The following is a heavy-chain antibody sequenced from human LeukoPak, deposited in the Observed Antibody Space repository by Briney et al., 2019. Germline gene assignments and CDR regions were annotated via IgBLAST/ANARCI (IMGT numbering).Heavy chain of an antibody. CDR1: GESLSGSY. Sequence: SETLSLTRAVSGESLSGSYWSWIRQPPGKGLEWIGEINDRGSTNYNPSLKSRVTMSVDTSNNQFSLKLTSVTAADTAVYYCESERRTSGFYSGTNNPFDVWGPGTMVIVSS. CDR2: INDRGST. V-gene: IGHV4-34*01. J-gene: IGHJ3*01. D-gene: IGHD3-22*01. CDR3: ESERRTSGFYSGTNNPFDV.